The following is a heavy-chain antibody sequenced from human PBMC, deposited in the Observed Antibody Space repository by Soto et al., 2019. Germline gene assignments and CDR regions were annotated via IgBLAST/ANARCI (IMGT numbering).Heavy chain of an antibody. V-gene: IGHV3-9*01. J-gene: IGHJ6*02. Sequence: EVQLVESGGGLVQPGRSLRLSCAASGFTFDDYAMHWVRQAPGKGQEWVSGISWNSGTIVYADSVKGRFTISRDNAKNSLYLQMNSLRGEDTALYYCAKDMRGGSSSSRYYYGLDVWGQGTTVTVSS. CDR1: GFTFDDYA. CDR3: AKDMRGGSSSSRYYYGLDV. D-gene: IGHD6-13*01. CDR2: ISWNSGTI.